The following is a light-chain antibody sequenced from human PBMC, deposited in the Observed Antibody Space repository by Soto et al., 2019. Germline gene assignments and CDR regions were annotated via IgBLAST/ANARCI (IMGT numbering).Light chain of an antibody. CDR2: AAS. Sequence: DIQMTQSPSSLSASVGDRVTITFRASQSISNYLNWYQHKPGKAPKLLIYAASSLQSGVPSRFSGSGSETEFTLTISSLQPEDFATYYCQQSFGAPRTFGQGTKVDIK. CDR1: QSISNY. J-gene: IGKJ1*01. V-gene: IGKV1-39*01. CDR3: QQSFGAPRT.